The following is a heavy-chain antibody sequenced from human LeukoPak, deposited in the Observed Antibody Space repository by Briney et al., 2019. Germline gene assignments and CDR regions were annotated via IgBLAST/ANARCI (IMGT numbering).Heavy chain of an antibody. CDR1: GFTFSSYE. CDR3: ARHLGYCSSTSCQYYYYYYMDV. Sequence: PGGSLRLSCAASGFTFSSYEVNWIRQPPGKGLEWIGSIYYSGSTYYNPSLKSRVTISVDTSKNQFSLKLSSVTAADTAVYYCARHLGYCSSTSCQYYYYYYMDVWGKGTTVTVSS. D-gene: IGHD2-2*01. J-gene: IGHJ6*03. V-gene: IGHV4-39*01. CDR2: IYYSGST.